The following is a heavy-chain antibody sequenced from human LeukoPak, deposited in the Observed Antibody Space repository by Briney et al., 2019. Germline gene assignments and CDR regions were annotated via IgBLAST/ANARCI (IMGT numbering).Heavy chain of an antibody. J-gene: IGHJ4*02. V-gene: IGHV1-18*01. CDR3: ARRKHYNWNYVHLYYFDY. D-gene: IGHD1-7*01. CDR1: GYTFTSYG. CDR2: ISAYNGNT. Sequence: ASVKVSCKASGYTFTSYGISWVRQAPGQGLEWMGWISAYNGNTNYAQKLQGRVTMTTDTSTSTAYMELRSLRSDDTAVYYCARRKHYNWNYVHLYYFDYWGQGTLVTVSS.